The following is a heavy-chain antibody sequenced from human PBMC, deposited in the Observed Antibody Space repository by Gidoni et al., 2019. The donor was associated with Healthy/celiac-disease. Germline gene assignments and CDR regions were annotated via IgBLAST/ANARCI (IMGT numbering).Heavy chain of an antibody. CDR3: ARGPFSTSQTLGGRWFDP. Sequence: QLQLQESGSGLVKPSQTLSLTCAVSGGSISSGGYSWSWIRQPPGKGLEWIGYIYHSGSTYYNPSLKSRVTISVDRSKNQFSLKLSSVTAADTAVYYCARGPFSTSQTLGGRWFDPWGQGTLVTVSS. J-gene: IGHJ5*02. V-gene: IGHV4-30-2*01. CDR2: IYHSGST. D-gene: IGHD2-2*01. CDR1: GGSISSGGYS.